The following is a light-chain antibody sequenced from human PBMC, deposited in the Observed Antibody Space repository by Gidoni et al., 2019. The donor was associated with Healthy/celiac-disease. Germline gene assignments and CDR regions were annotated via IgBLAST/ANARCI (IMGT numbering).Light chain of an antibody. J-gene: IGKJ2*01. CDR1: QSVSSN. CDR2: GAS. V-gene: IGKV3-15*01. CDR3: QQYNNWPPT. Sequence: EIVMTPSPATLSVSPGDRATLSCSASQSVSSNLAWYQQKPGQAPRLLMYGASTRATGIPARFSGSGSGTEFTLTISSLQSEDFAGYYCQQYNNWPPTFGQGTKLEIK.